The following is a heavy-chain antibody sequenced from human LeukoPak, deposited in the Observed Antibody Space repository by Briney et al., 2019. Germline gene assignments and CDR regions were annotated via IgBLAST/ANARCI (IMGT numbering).Heavy chain of an antibody. Sequence: SETLSLTCGVSGGSITTTNRWSWVRQFPGQGLQWIGEVSLEGVRNYNPSLTSRVTMSLDRAKNLLSLNLNSVTAADTAVYYCSRENGAFSPFGYWGQGILVTV. V-gene: IGHV4-4*02. CDR2: VSLEGVR. CDR1: GGSITTTNR. D-gene: IGHD2-8*01. J-gene: IGHJ4*02. CDR3: SRENGAFSPFGY.